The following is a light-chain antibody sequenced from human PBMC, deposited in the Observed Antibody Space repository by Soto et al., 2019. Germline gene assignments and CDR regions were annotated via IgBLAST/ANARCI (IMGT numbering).Light chain of an antibody. CDR2: DAS. CDR3: PRYDSIPPT. Sequence: DLQMTQSPSSLSASVGDRVTITCQATHDIKKFLNWFQEKPGKAPELLIYDASNLQTGVPPRFSASGSGTHFTFTITSLPLEDIPAYYCPRYDSIPPTFGQRTRLDIK. J-gene: IGKJ5*01. V-gene: IGKV1-33*01. CDR1: HDIKKF.